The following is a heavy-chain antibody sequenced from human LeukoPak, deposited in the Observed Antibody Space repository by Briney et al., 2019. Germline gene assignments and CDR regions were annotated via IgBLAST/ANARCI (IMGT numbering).Heavy chain of an antibody. J-gene: IGHJ4*02. D-gene: IGHD4-23*01. Sequence: GGSLRLSCAASGFTFSSYAMHWVRQAPGKGLEWVAVISYDGSNKYYADSVKGRFTISRDNSKNTLYLQTNSLRAEDTAVYYCARDDGGPSYYYGQGTLVTVSS. CDR2: ISYDGSNK. V-gene: IGHV3-30-3*01. CDR1: GFTFSSYA. CDR3: ARDDGGPSYY.